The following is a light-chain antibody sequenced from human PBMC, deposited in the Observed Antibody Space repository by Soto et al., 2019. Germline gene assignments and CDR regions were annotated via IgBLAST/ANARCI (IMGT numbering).Light chain of an antibody. CDR1: RSISSW. CDR2: KAS. CDR3: HRYDNSWS. V-gene: IGKV1-5*03. J-gene: IGKJ1*01. Sequence: DLQMTQSPSTLSASVGDRVVITCRASRSISSWLAWYQQKPGKAPKLLIYKASSLQSGLSTRFSGSGSRTEFTLTINSLQPDDFATYYCHRYDNSWSFGQGTKVEIK.